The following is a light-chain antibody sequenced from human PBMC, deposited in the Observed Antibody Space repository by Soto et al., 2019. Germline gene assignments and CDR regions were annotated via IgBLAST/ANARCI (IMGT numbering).Light chain of an antibody. J-gene: IGKJ2*01. CDR3: QQYNTYPYP. CDR2: AAS. CDR1: QDINNY. V-gene: IGKV1-16*02. Sequence: DVRMTQSPSSLSASVGDRVTITCRASQDINNYLTWFQQKPGMAPKALIYAASSLHSGVPSKFSVSASGTDFTLTITSLQPEDFATYYCQQYNTYPYPFGQGTKLEIK.